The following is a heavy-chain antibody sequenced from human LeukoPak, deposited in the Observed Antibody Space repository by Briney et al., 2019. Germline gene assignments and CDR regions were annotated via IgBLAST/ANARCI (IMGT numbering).Heavy chain of an antibody. CDR3: VGGLSVSSG. V-gene: IGHV3-74*01. D-gene: IGHD3-10*01. CDR2: ISGDGTST. CDR1: GFTFSSSW. Sequence: GGSLRLSCGASGFTFSSSWMHWIRQAPGKGLVWVSRISGDGTSTSYADSVKGRFTISRDNAKNTLYLQMNSLRVEDMAVYYCVGGLSVSSGGGQGTLVTVSS. J-gene: IGHJ4*02.